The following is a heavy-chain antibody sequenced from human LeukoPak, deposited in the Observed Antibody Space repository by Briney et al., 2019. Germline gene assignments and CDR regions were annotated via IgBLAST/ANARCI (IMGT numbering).Heavy chain of an antibody. J-gene: IGHJ5*02. D-gene: IGHD3-3*01. CDR2: IYYSGST. CDR3: ARTLRGLRFLFDP. Sequence: SETLSLTCTVSGGSISSYYWSWIRQPPGKGLEWIGYIYYSGSTNYNPSLKSRVTISVDTSKNQFSLKLSSVTAADTAVHYCARTLRGLRFLFDPWGQGTLVTVSS. V-gene: IGHV4-59*08. CDR1: GGSISSYY.